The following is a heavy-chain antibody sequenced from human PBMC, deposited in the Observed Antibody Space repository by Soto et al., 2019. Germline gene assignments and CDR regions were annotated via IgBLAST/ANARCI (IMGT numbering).Heavy chain of an antibody. D-gene: IGHD2-2*02. J-gene: IGHJ4*02. V-gene: IGHV4-4*07. CDR1: GGSINTFY. Sequence: SETLSLTCTVSGGSINTFYWSWVRQPAGKGLEWIGRIFSSGSTSFNPSLESRVAMSVDTSKNHFSLNLSSVTAADMAVYYCAREGSYSPSNFAHGTQLWSFDFWGQGALVTVSS. CDR2: IFSSGST. CDR3: AREGSYSPSNFAHGTQLWSFDF.